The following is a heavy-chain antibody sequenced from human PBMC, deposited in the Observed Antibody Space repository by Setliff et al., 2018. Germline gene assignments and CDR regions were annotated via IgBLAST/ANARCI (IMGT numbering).Heavy chain of an antibody. CDR2: ISLYDGHT. CDR3: ARGNPAERYEY. V-gene: IGHV1-18*01. Sequence: GASVKVSCKASGYSFKTYAISWVRQAPGQGLEWMGFISLYDGHTNYAQNFQGRLTVTTDTSTSTAYMELSSLRFDDTAVYYCARGNPAERYEYWGQGTLVTVSS. J-gene: IGHJ1*01. CDR1: GYSFKTYA. D-gene: IGHD5-12*01.